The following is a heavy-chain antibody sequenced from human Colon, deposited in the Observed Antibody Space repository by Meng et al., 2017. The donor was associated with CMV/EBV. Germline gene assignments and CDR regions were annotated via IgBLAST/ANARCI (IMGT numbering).Heavy chain of an antibody. J-gene: IGHJ4*02. CDR3: AIISLDYDSVFDN. CDR1: GVTFSASA. CDR2: VRNKANSYAT. D-gene: IGHD3-22*01. Sequence: GESLKISCAISGVTFSASAIHWVRQASGKGLEWLGRVRNKANSYATTYTASLKGRFTISRDDSKSTAYLQMNSLETDDTAVYFCAIISLDYDSVFDNWGQGTLVTVSS. V-gene: IGHV3-73*01.